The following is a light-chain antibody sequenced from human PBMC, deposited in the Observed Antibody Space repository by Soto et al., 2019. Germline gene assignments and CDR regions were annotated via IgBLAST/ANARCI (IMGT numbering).Light chain of an antibody. CDR1: GRDIGAYDY. Sequence: QSALTQPAPVSGSPGQSITISCTGSGRDIGAYDYVSWYQQHPGKAPKLLIYGVKNRPSGVSYRFSASKSAFTASLTISGLQAEDEAHYYCSSYTTSYSYVLGPGKKVTV. CDR3: SSYTTSYSYV. CDR2: GVK. J-gene: IGLJ1*01. V-gene: IGLV2-14*01.